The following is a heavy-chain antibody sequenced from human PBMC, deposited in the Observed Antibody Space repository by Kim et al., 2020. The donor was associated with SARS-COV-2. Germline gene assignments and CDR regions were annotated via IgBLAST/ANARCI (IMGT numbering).Heavy chain of an antibody. CDR3: ARGEGQCSGVRCNNNWFDP. V-gene: IGHV3-66*01. Sequence: GGSLRLSCAGSGFTVSNNYMSWVRQAPGKGLEWVSVIYSGGTTRYADSVKGRYTISRDNSKNTVYLEMNSLRVEDMAVYYCARGEGQCSGVRCNNNWFDPWYPKALINVYS. CDR1: GFTVSNNY. J-gene: IGHJ5*02. D-gene: IGHD2-15*01. CDR2: IYSGGTT.